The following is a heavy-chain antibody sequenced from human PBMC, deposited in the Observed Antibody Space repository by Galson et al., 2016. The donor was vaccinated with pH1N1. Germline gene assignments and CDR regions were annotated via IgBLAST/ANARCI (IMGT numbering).Heavy chain of an antibody. D-gene: IGHD7-27*01. J-gene: IGHJ4*02. Sequence: SVKVSCKASGYIFIRDYFHWVRQAPGQGLEWMGVIDPSNGGTTYAQKFQGSVTMTRDTSTSTVYMDLSGLKSEDAAVYSCIRALGRPPWYWGQGTLVSVS. CDR1: GYIFIRDY. V-gene: IGHV1-46*03. CDR2: IDPSNGGT. CDR3: IRALGRPPWY.